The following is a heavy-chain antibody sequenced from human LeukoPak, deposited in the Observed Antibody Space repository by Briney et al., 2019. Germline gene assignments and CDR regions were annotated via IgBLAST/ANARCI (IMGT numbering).Heavy chain of an antibody. Sequence: ASVKVSCKASGYTFTSYAMNWVRQAPGQGLEWMGWINTNTGNPTYAQGFTGRFVFSLDTSVSTAYLQISSLKAEDTAVYYCARGYCSSTSCYGGSYWGQGTLDTVSS. CDR3: ARGYCSSTSCYGGSY. CDR1: GYTFTSYA. CDR2: INTNTGNP. D-gene: IGHD2-2*01. J-gene: IGHJ4*02. V-gene: IGHV7-4-1*02.